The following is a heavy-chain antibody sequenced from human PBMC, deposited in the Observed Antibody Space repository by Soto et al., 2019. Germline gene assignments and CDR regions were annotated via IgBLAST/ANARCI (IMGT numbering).Heavy chain of an antibody. CDR1: GASMDSYH. Sequence: ETLSLTCTVSGASMDSYHWSWIRQPAGKGLEWIGHIHSSGSTNYNPSLKSRVTMSVDTSKNQFSLRLMSLTAADTAVYYCARDQGVAAAGITWFDPWGQGSLVTVSS. CDR2: IHSSGST. J-gene: IGHJ5*02. CDR3: ARDQGVAAAGITWFDP. V-gene: IGHV4-4*07. D-gene: IGHD6-13*01.